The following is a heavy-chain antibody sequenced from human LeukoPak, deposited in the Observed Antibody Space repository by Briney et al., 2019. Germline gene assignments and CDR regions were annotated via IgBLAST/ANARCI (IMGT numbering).Heavy chain of an antibody. D-gene: IGHD3-3*01. J-gene: IGHJ4*02. CDR3: ATRTIFGVVIIYGGGFDY. CDR1: GGSISSGTYY. V-gene: IGHV4-39*07. Sequence: SETLSLTCTVSGGSISSGTYYWGWIRQPPGKGLEWIGSIYHSGSTYYNPSLKSRVTISVDTSKNQFSLRLSSLTAADTAVYYCATRTIFGVVIIYGGGFDYWGQGTLVTVSS. CDR2: IYHSGST.